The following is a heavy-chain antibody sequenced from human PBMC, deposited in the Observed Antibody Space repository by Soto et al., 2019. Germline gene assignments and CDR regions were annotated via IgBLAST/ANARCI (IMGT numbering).Heavy chain of an antibody. V-gene: IGHV4-39*01. CDR3: ARHRSYYDFWSGYYTPSFFDY. CDR2: IYYSGST. CDR1: GGSISSSSYY. D-gene: IGHD3-3*01. J-gene: IGHJ4*02. Sequence: QLQLQESGPGLVKPSETLSLTCTVSGGSISSSSYYWGWIRQPPGKGLEWIGSIYYSGSTYYNPSLKSRVTISVDTSKNQFSLKLSSVTAADTAVYYCARHRSYYDFWSGYYTPSFFDYWGQGTLVTVSS.